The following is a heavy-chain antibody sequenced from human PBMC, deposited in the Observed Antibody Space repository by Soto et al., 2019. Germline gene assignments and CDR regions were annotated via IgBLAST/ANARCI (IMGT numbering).Heavy chain of an antibody. V-gene: IGHV1-69*06. CDR2: IIPIYASP. CDR1: GYTFTAYY. Sequence: QVQLVQSGAEVKKPGASVKVSCRPSGYTFTAYYIHWVRQAPGQGLEWMGGIIPIYASPNYAQNFQGRVTVTADKATSTAYLELSRLKFADSAIYYCAVTVTGSRSPLAHWGRGTLVIVSS. D-gene: IGHD3-9*01. J-gene: IGHJ4*02. CDR3: AVTVTGSRSPLAH.